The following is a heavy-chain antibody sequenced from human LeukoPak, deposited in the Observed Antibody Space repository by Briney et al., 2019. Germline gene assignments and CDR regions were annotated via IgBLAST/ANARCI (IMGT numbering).Heavy chain of an antibody. CDR1: GGSISSYY. Sequence: SETLSLTCTVSGGSISSYYWSWIRQPPGKGLEWIGYIYYSGSTNYNPSLKSRVTISVDTSKNQFSLQLISVTAADTAVYYCAGEGSGSYYNWFDPWGQGTLVTVSS. J-gene: IGHJ5*02. D-gene: IGHD3-10*01. CDR3: AGEGSGSYYNWFDP. V-gene: IGHV4-59*01. CDR2: IYYSGST.